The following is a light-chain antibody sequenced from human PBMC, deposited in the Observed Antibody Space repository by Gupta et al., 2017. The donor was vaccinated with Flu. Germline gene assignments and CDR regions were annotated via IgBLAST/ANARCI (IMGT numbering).Light chain of an antibody. Sequence: LSCRASQSVTNNLAWYQQKPGQPPRLLIYDASSRAARISARFSGSGSGTEFTLTISSLQSEDFAVYYCQQYKEWPPYTFGQGTRLQIK. CDR3: QQYKEWPPYT. CDR1: QSVTNN. CDR2: DAS. J-gene: IGKJ2*01. V-gene: IGKV3D-15*01.